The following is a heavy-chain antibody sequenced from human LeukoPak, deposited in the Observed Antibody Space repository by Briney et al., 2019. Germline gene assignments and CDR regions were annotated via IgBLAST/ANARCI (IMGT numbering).Heavy chain of an antibody. J-gene: IGHJ4*02. CDR3: ARDGLMSTSGLDY. CDR2: IYYSGST. CDR1: GGSISSYY. D-gene: IGHD6-19*01. V-gene: IGHV4-59*01. Sequence: SETLSLTCTVSGGSISSYYWSWIRQPPGKGLEWIGYIYYSGSTNYNPSLKRRVTISVDTSKNQFSLKLSSVTAADTAVYYCARDGLMSTSGLDYWGQGTLVTVSS.